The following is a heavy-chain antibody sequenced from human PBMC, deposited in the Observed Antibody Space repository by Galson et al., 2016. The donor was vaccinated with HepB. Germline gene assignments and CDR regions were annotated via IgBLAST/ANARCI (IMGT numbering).Heavy chain of an antibody. Sequence: TLSLTCTVSGGSISSSGYYWSWIRQHPGKGLEWIGYIYYSGNTFYNPSLKSRVIISVDTSKNQFSLKLSSLTAADTAVYYCATLDGLDYGDYIGAFDYWGQGSLVSVSS. D-gene: IGHD4-17*01. CDR1: GGSISSSGYY. CDR2: IYYSGNT. J-gene: IGHJ4*02. V-gene: IGHV4-31*03. CDR3: ATLDGLDYGDYIGAFDY.